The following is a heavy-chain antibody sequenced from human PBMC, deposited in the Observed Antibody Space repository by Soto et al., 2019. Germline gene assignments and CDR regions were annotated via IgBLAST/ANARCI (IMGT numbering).Heavy chain of an antibody. J-gene: IGHJ6*02. CDR2: MFYSGLT. D-gene: IGHD2-15*01. CDR1: GYSVTSSDYY. CDR3: APLSVSLSGPYGIHV. Sequence: SETLSLTCSVSGYSVTSSDYYWAWIRQPPGKGLEWIGSMFYSGLTYYNPSLKSRVTLSVDTSKNQFSVRLNSVTAADTAVYYCAPLSVSLSGPYGIHVWGQGATVTVSS. V-gene: IGHV4-39*01.